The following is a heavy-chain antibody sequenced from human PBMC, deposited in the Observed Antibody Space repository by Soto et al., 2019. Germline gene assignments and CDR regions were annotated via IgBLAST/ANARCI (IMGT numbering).Heavy chain of an antibody. CDR1: GYTFTGYY. Sequence: ASVKLSCKASGYTFTGYYVHWVREAPGQGLEWMGWINPETGGTSYAQKFQGRVTLSRDTSINTAYLELSRLRFDDAAVYFCARERYQLLSDGMDAWGQCTTV. CDR3: ARERYQLLSDGMDA. D-gene: IGHD2-2*01. J-gene: IGHJ6*02. CDR2: INPETGGT. V-gene: IGHV1-2*02.